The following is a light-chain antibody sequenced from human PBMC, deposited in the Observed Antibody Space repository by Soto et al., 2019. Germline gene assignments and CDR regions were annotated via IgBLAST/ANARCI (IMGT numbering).Light chain of an antibody. CDR2: EVS. J-gene: IGLJ1*01. V-gene: IGLV2-14*01. Sequence: QSVLTQPASVSASPGQSITISCTGTSSDVGAYTSVSWYQQHPGKVPKVVIYEVSNRPSGVSNRFSGSKSGNTASLTISGLXAEDEAHYYCSSYTSDNRSYVFGTGTKVTV. CDR3: SSYTSDNRSYV. CDR1: SSDVGAYTS.